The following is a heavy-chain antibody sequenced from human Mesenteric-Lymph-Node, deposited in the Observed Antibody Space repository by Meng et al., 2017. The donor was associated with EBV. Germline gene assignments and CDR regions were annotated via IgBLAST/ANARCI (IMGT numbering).Heavy chain of an antibody. V-gene: IGHV4-34*01. Sequence: QVQLQQWGAGLLKPSXILSLTCAVYGGSFSGYYWSWIRQPPGKGLEWIGEINHSGSTNYNPSLKSRVTISVDTSKNQFSLKLSSVTAADTAVYYCARSGATHGANLDYWGQGTLVTVSS. CDR1: GGSFSGYY. D-gene: IGHD1-26*01. CDR2: INHSGST. CDR3: ARSGATHGANLDY. J-gene: IGHJ4*02.